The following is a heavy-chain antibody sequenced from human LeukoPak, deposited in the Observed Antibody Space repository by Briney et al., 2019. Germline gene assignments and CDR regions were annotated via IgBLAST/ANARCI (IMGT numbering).Heavy chain of an antibody. J-gene: IGHJ2*01. CDR1: GGCISSNY. Sequence: SETLSLTCTGSGGCISSNYWSWIPQPPGKGLEGIGYIYYSASNNYNLSLKSRVTISVDTSNNQFSLKLSAVTAADTAVYYCARERPKGYFDLWGRGTLVTVSS. CDR3: ARERPKGYFDL. V-gene: IGHV4-59*01. CDR2: IYYSASN.